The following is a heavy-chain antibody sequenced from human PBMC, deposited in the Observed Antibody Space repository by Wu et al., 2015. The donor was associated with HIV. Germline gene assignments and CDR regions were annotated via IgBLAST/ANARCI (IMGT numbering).Heavy chain of an antibody. Sequence: QVQLVQSGAEVKKPGSSVRVSCKASGGTFSSYAFSWVRQAPGQGLGWMGRIIPVFGITKYTQEFEGRVSITADESTNTAYMELRSLRSEDTALYFCARDHFDSSGCRAFDVWGQGTMVSVSS. CDR2: IIPVFGIT. V-gene: IGHV1-69*15. D-gene: IGHD3-22*01. J-gene: IGHJ3*01. CDR1: GGTFSSYA. CDR3: ARDHFDSSGCRAFDV.